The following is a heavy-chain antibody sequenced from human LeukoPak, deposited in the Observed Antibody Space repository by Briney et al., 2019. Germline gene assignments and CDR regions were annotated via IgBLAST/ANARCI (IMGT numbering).Heavy chain of an antibody. V-gene: IGHV1-69*04. D-gene: IGHD3-10*01. CDR3: ARATMVRGTDWFDP. CDR2: IIPILGIA. CDR1: GGTXSSYA. J-gene: IGHJ5*02. Sequence: SVKVSCKASGGTXSSYAISWVRQAPGQGLEWMGRIIPILGIANYAQKFQGRVTITADKSTSNAYMELSSLRSEDTAVYYCARATMVRGTDWFDPWGQGTLVTVSS.